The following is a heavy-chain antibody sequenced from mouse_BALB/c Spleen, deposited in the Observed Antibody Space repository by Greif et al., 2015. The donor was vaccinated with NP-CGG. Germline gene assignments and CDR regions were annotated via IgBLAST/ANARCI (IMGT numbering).Heavy chain of an antibody. Sequence: QVQLQQPGPELVKPGASVRISCKASGYTFTSYYIHWVKQRPGQGLEWIGWIYPGNVNTKYNEKFEGKATLTADKSSSAGCVQLSSLTSEDAAVYFCARGSLYDYAMDYWGQGTSVTVSS. CDR2: IYPGNVNT. CDR1: GYTFTSYY. J-gene: IGHJ4*01. V-gene: IGHV1S56*01. D-gene: IGHD6-1*01. CDR3: ARGSLYDYAMDY.